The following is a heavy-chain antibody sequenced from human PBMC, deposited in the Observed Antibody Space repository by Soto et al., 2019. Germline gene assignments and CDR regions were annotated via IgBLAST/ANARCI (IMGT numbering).Heavy chain of an antibody. CDR3: ARKDSSSAFDY. CDR2: IYPGDSDT. CDR1: GDNLTNYW. Sequence: GPSLNRSDKRSGDNLTNYWIGWVRQMPGKGLEWMGIIYPGDSDTRYSPSFQGQVTISADKYISTAYLQWSSLKASDTAMYYCARKDSSSAFDYWGQGTLVTVS. D-gene: IGHD2-15*01. V-gene: IGHV5-51*01. J-gene: IGHJ4*02.